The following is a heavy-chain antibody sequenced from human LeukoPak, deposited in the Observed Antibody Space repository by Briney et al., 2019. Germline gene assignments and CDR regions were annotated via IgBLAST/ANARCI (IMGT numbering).Heavy chain of an antibody. D-gene: IGHD5-18*01. J-gene: IGHJ4*02. CDR3: ARGIGGYSYGYFDY. Sequence: KTGGSLRLSCAASGFTFSSYSMNWVRQAPGKGLEWVSSISSSSSYIYYADSVKGRFTISRDNAKNSLYLQMNSLRAEDTAVYYCARGIGGYSYGYFDYWGQGTLVTVSS. CDR1: GFTFSSYS. CDR2: ISSSSSYI. V-gene: IGHV3-21*01.